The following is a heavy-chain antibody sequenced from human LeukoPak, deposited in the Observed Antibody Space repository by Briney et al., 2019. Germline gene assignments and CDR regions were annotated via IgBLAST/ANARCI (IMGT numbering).Heavy chain of an antibody. D-gene: IGHD3-16*01. CDR3: AKVGGWPGNYYYSGMDI. J-gene: IGHJ6*02. CDR1: GFTFSSYA. V-gene: IGHV3-23*01. CDR2: ISGSGGST. Sequence: PGGSLRLSCAASGFTFSSYAMSWVRQAPGKGLEWVSAISGSGGSTYYADSVKGRFSISRDNSKNTLYLHMNSLRAEDTAVYYCAKVGGWPGNYYYSGMDIWGQGTTVTVSS.